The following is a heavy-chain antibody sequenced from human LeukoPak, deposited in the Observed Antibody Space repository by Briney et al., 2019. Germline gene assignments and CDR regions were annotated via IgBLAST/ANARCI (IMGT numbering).Heavy chain of an antibody. CDR3: ARALGLAVAGHFDY. CDR2: IIPIFGTA. V-gene: IGHV1-69*05. J-gene: IGHJ4*02. D-gene: IGHD6-19*01. CDR1: GGTFSSYA. Sequence: SVKVSCKDSGGTFSSYAISWVRQAPGQGLEWMGRIIPIFGTANYAQKFQGRVTITTDESTSTAYMELSSLRSEDTAVYYCARALGLAVAGHFDYWGQGTLVTVSS.